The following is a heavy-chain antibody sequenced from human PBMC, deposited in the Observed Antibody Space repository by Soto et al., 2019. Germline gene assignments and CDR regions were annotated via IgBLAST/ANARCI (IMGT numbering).Heavy chain of an antibody. Sequence: SVKVSCKASGGTFSSYAISWVRQAPGQGLEWMGGIIPIFGTANYAQKFQGRVTITADKSTSTAYMELSSLRSEDTAVYYCARDPGYSGYDAGFYFDYRGQGTLVTVSS. J-gene: IGHJ4*02. CDR1: GGTFSSYA. CDR2: IIPIFGTA. V-gene: IGHV1-69*06. CDR3: ARDPGYSGYDAGFYFDY. D-gene: IGHD5-12*01.